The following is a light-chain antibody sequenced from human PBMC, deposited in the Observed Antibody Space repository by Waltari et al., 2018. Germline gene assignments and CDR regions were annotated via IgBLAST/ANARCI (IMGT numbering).Light chain of an antibody. CDR2: DGS. Sequence: QSALTQPASVSGSPGQSITISCTGTSSDVGGYNYVSWYQQHPGKAPKLIIYDGSNRPSGVSNRFSGSKSGNTASLTISGLQAEDEADYYCSSYTSSSTFWVFGTGTKVTVL. CDR1: SSDVGGYNY. CDR3: SSYTSSSTFWV. V-gene: IGLV2-14*03. J-gene: IGLJ1*01.